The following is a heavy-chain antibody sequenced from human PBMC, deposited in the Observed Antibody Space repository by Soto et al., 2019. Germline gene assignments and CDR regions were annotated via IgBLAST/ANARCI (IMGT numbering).Heavy chain of an antibody. Sequence: GGSLRLSCAASGFTFSSYWMNWVRQAPAKGLKWVANIKQDGSKKYYVDSVKGRFTISRDNAKSSLYLQMNSLRVEDTAVYYCARGHSEVETYYYYGLDVWGQGTTVAVSS. V-gene: IGHV3-7*01. D-gene: IGHD1-26*01. CDR2: IKQDGSKK. CDR3: ARGHSEVETYYYYGLDV. J-gene: IGHJ6*02. CDR1: GFTFSSYW.